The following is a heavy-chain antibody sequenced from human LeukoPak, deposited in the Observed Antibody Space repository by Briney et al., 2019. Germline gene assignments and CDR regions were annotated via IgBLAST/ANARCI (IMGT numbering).Heavy chain of an antibody. CDR2: INTNTGNP. CDR1: GGTFSSYA. Sequence: GASVKVSCKASGGTFSSYAISWVRQAPGQGLEWMGWINTNTGNPTYAQGFTGRFVFSLDTLVSTAYLQISRLKPEDTAVYYCARVPFVVVGTTGNWFDPWGQGTLVTVPS. D-gene: IGHD1-26*01. J-gene: IGHJ5*02. V-gene: IGHV7-4-1*02. CDR3: ARVPFVVVGTTGNWFDP.